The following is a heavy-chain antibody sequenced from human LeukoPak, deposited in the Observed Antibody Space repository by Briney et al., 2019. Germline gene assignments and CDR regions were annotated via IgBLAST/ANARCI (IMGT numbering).Heavy chain of an antibody. CDR3: ARPRVGATGWFDP. CDR2: ISSSSSTI. Sequence: GGSLRLSCAASGFSFSSYSMNWVRQAPGKGLEWVSYISSSSSTIYYADSVKGRFTISRDNAKNSLYLQMNSLRAADTAVYYCARPRVGATGWFDPWGQGTLVTVSS. CDR1: GFSFSSYS. J-gene: IGHJ5*02. V-gene: IGHV3-48*01. D-gene: IGHD1-26*01.